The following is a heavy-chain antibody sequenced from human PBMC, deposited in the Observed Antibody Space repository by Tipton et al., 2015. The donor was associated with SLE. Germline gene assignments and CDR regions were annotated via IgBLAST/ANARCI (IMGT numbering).Heavy chain of an antibody. V-gene: IGHV4-34*01. CDR3: ARADSGSPTANY. D-gene: IGHD1-26*01. CDR2: INHSGST. Sequence: LRLSCAVYGGSFSGYYWSWIRQPPGKGLEWIGEINHSGSTNYNPSLKSRVTISVDTSKNQFSLKLSSVTAADTAVYYCARADSGSPTANYWGQGTLVTVSS. J-gene: IGHJ4*02. CDR1: GGSFSGYY.